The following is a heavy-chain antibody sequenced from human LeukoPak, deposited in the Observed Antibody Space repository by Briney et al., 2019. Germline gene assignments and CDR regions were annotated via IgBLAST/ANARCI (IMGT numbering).Heavy chain of an antibody. CDR2: ISGNGDRT. CDR1: GFTFSSSA. D-gene: IGHD3-10*01. Sequence: GGSLRLSCAASGFTFSSSAMSWVRQAPGKGLEWVSAISGNGDRTHYAASVKGRFTVSRDTSTNTLFLQLNSLRAEDTAIYYCAKLLRGVVVPYFDSWGRGTLVTVSS. V-gene: IGHV3-23*01. CDR3: AKLLRGVVVPYFDS. J-gene: IGHJ4*02.